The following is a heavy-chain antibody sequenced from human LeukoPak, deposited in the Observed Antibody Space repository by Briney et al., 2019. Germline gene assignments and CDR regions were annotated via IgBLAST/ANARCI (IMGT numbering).Heavy chain of an antibody. J-gene: IGHJ5*02. CDR3: ARDSSSWYNWFDP. D-gene: IGHD6-13*01. CDR1: GYTFTSYA. CDR2: INAGNGNT. Sequence: ASVKVSCKASGYTFTSYAIHWVRQAPGQRLEWMGWINAGNGNTKYSRKLQGRVTITRDTSASTAYMELSSLRSEDTAMYYCARDSSSWYNWFDPWGQGTLVTVSS. V-gene: IGHV1-3*01.